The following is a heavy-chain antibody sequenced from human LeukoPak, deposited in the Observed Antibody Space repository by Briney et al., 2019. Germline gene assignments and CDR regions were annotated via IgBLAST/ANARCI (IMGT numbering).Heavy chain of an antibody. CDR3: ASLSTEGNDY. Sequence: SETLSLTGAVYGGSFSGYYWSWIRQPPGKGLEWIGEINHSGSTNYNPSLKSRVTISVDTSKNQFSLKLSSVTAADTAVYYCASLSTEGNDYWGQGTLVTVSS. J-gene: IGHJ4*02. CDR1: GGSFSGYY. V-gene: IGHV4-34*01. CDR2: INHSGST. D-gene: IGHD1-1*01.